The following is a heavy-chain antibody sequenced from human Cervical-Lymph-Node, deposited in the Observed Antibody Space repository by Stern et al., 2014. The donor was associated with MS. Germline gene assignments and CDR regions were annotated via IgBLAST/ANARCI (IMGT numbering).Heavy chain of an antibody. CDR2: TSYDGSNQ. Sequence: VQLLESGGGVVQPGRSLRLSCAASGFTFSTYAMSWVRQAPVKGLEWVAITSYDGSNQYYAGHVKGRFTISRDNSNNTLYLQLNSLRPEDTAIYYCARTSLRKVRGVKYHNGLHVWGQGTTVTVSS. CDR1: GFTFSTYA. D-gene: IGHD3-10*01. CDR3: ARTSLRKVRGVKYHNGLHV. V-gene: IGHV3-30*01. J-gene: IGHJ6*02.